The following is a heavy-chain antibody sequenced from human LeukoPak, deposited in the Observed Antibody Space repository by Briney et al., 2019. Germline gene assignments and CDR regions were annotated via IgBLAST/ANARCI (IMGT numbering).Heavy chain of an antibody. Sequence: GASVTVSFKASGYTFTGYYMHWVRQAPGQGLEWMGWINPNSGGTNYAQKFQGRVTMTRDTSISTAYMELSRLRSDDTAVYYCARDEGSEVLPAAYWGQGTLVTVSS. V-gene: IGHV1-2*02. CDR3: ARDEGSEVLPAAY. J-gene: IGHJ4*02. CDR2: INPNSGGT. D-gene: IGHD2-2*01. CDR1: GYTFTGYY.